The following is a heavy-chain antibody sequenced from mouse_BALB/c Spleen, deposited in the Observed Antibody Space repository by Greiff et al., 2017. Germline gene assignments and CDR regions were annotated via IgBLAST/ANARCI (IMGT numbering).Heavy chain of an antibody. Sequence: EVQRVESGGGLVKPGGSLKLSCAASGFTFSSYAMSWVRQTPEKRLEWVASISSGGSTYYPDSVKGRFTISRDNARNILYLQMSSLRSEDTAMYYCARGRDYGNYDAMDYWGQGTSVTVSS. V-gene: IGHV5-6-5*01. CDR2: ISSGGST. CDR1: GFTFSSYA. D-gene: IGHD2-1*01. CDR3: ARGRDYGNYDAMDY. J-gene: IGHJ4*01.